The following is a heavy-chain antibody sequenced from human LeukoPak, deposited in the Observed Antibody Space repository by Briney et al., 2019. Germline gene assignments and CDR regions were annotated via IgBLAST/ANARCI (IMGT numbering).Heavy chain of an antibody. CDR1: GYSFTSYW. V-gene: IGHV5-51*01. Sequence: GESLKISCKGSGYSFTSYWIGWVRQMPGKGLEGMGIIYSGDSDTRYSPSFQGQVSISADKSISTAYLQWSSLKASDTAMYYCASAYSGSLDAFDIWGQGTMVTVSS. CDR3: ASAYSGSLDAFDI. D-gene: IGHD1-26*01. CDR2: IYSGDSDT. J-gene: IGHJ3*02.